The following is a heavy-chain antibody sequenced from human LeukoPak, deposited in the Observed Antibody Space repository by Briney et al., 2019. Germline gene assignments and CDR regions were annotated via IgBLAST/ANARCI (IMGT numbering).Heavy chain of an antibody. CDR3: VSQQVAPP. J-gene: IGHJ5*02. D-gene: IGHD5-12*01. V-gene: IGHV3-7*01. Sequence: SGGSLRLSCVASGFTFSHYWMSWVRQAPGKGLEWVANIKEDGGIEDYVDSVKGRFTVSRDNAKNSLYLEMNSLRVEDTAVYYCVSQQVAPPWGQGTLVIVSS. CDR2: IKEDGGIE. CDR1: GFTFSHYW.